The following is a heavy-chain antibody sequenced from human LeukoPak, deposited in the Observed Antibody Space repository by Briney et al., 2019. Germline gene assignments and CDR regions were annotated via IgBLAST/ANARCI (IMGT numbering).Heavy chain of an antibody. CDR1: GFTFSTYA. D-gene: IGHD5-18*01. CDR3: ARDGQLWLRGYFDY. Sequence: GGSLRLSCAASGFTFSTYAMHWVRQAPGKGLEWVAVISYDGSNKSYADSVKGRFTISRDNSKNTLYLQMNSLRAEDTAVFYCARDGQLWLRGYFDYWGQGTPVTVAS. V-gene: IGHV3-30-3*01. J-gene: IGHJ4*02. CDR2: ISYDGSNK.